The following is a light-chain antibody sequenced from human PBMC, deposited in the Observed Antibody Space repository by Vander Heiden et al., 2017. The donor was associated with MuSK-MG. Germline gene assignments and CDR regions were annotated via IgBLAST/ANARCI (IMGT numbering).Light chain of an antibody. CDR2: AAS. CDR1: QSISSY. V-gene: IGKV1-39*01. Sequence: DLQFTPSPSSLSASVGDRVTITCRASQSISSYLNWYQQKPGKAPKLLIYAASSLQSGVPSRFSGSGSGTDFTLTISSLQPEDFATYYCQQSYSTPLTFGGGTKVEIK. J-gene: IGKJ4*01. CDR3: QQSYSTPLT.